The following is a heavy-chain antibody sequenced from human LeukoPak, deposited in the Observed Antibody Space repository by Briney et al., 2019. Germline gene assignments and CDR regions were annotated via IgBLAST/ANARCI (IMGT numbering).Heavy chain of an antibody. CDR3: ARSSQEEAIVRPSDY. Sequence: ASVKVSCKASGYTFTKYHINWMRHAPGKALEWIGWISASSGNRNYAQKIQGRVTMTTDTSTTTAYMELRNLRSDDTAVYYCARSSQEEAIVRPSDYWGQGTLVTVSS. J-gene: IGHJ4*02. V-gene: IGHV1-18*04. CDR2: ISASSGNR. D-gene: IGHD2-15*01. CDR1: GYTFTKYH.